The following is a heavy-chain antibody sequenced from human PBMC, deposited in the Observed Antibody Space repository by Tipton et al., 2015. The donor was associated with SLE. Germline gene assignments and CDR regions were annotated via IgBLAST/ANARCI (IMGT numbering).Heavy chain of an antibody. D-gene: IGHD5-18*01. Sequence: SLRLSCAASGFTFSNYEMSWVRQAPGKGLEWVAVISYDGSNKYYADSVKGRFTISRDNSKNTLYLQMNSLRAEDTAVYYCAKDGVWGLWSPMDVWGQGTTVTVSS. CDR1: GFTFSNYE. V-gene: IGHV3-30*18. CDR3: AKDGVWGLWSPMDV. CDR2: ISYDGSNK. J-gene: IGHJ6*02.